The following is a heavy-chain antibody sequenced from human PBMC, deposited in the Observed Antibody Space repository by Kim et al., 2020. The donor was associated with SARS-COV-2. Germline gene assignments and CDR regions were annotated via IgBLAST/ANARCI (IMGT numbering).Heavy chain of an antibody. CDR1: GFTFSANA. V-gene: IGHV3-23*01. J-gene: IGHJ4*01. CDR3: PKDRWFADPAGYFDQ. CDR2: ISGNGENT. Sequence: GGSLRLSCAASGFTFSANAMSRVRQAPGKGLEWVSGISGNGENTYYADSVKGRFTISRDNSRNTLYLQMNSLRAEDTAVYYCPKDRWFADPAGYFDQWG. D-gene: IGHD3-10*01.